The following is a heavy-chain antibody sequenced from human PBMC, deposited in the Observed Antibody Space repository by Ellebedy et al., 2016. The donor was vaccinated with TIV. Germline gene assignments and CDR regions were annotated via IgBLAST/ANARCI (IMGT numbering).Heavy chain of an antibody. CDR3: ARPKQVYYYGSGSPYGAFDI. J-gene: IGHJ3*02. V-gene: IGHV1-46*01. D-gene: IGHD3-10*01. CDR2: INPSGGST. Sequence: ASVKVSXXASGYTFTSYYMHWVRQAPGQGLEWMGIINPSGGSTSYAQKFQGRVTMTRDTSTSTAYMELRSLRSDDTAVYYCARPKQVYYYGSGSPYGAFDIWGQGTMVTVSS. CDR1: GYTFTSYY.